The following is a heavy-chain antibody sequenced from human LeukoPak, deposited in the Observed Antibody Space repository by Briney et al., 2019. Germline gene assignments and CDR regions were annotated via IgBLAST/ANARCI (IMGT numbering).Heavy chain of an antibody. CDR2: IYYSGST. Sequence: SETLSLTCTVSGGSISSSSYYWGWIRQPPGKGLEWIGSIYYSGSTYYNPSLKRRVSISVDTSKNQFSLNLSSVTAADTAVYYCASIVGDNSAYPVVRYFDYWGQGTLVTVSS. V-gene: IGHV4-39*07. CDR1: GGSISSSSYY. J-gene: IGHJ4*02. D-gene: IGHD3-22*01. CDR3: ASIVGDNSAYPVVRYFDY.